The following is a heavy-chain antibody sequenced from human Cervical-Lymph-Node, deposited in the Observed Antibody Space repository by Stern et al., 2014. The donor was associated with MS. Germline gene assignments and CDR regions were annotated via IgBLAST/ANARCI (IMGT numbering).Heavy chain of an antibody. CDR2: MNPKSGNT. D-gene: IGHD5-12*01. CDR3: VRGGYSYGFPFDY. Sequence: QVQLVQSGAEVKKPGASVKVSCKAPAYTFTSFDINWVRPATGQGLEWMGWMNPKSGNTGYAQKFQGRVTMTRNTSISTAYMELSSLRSEDTAVYYCVRGGYSYGFPFDYWGQGTLVTVSS. V-gene: IGHV1-8*01. CDR1: AYTFTSFD. J-gene: IGHJ4*02.